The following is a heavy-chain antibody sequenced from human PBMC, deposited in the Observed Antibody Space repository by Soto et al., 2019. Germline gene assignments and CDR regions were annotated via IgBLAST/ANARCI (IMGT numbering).Heavy chain of an antibody. D-gene: IGHD3-22*01. CDR1: GGTFSSYA. J-gene: IGHJ5*02. CDR2: IIPIFGTA. CDR3: ARTPGNYYDSSGYSPNWFDP. V-gene: IGHV1-69*13. Sequence: SVKVSCKASGGTFSSYAISWVRQAPGQGLEWMGGIIPIFGTANYAQKFQGRVTITADESTSTAYMELSSLRSEDTAVYYCARTPGNYYDSSGYSPNWFDPWGQGTLVTVSS.